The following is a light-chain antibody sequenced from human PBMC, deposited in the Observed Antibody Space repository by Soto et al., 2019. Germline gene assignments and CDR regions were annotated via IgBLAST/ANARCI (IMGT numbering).Light chain of an antibody. CDR3: QAYDYSLTASV. J-gene: IGLJ3*02. Sequence: QSALTQPASVSGSPGQSITISCTGASSDIGAYNYVSWYQQHPGEAPKLIIYQVTNRPSGVPERFSGSKSGTSASLAITGLQAEDEADYYCQAYDYSLTASVFGGGTKLTVL. V-gene: IGLV2-14*01. CDR2: QVT. CDR1: SSDIGAYNY.